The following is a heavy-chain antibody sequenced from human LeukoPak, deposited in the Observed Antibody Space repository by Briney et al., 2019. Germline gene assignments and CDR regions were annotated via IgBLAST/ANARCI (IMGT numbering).Heavy chain of an antibody. CDR3: ARDAVVVVAAPHNWFDP. Sequence: PGGSLRLSCAASGFTFSSYAMSWVRQAPGKGLEWVSAISGSGGSTYYADSVKGRFTISRDNAKNSLYLQMNSLRAEDTAVYYCARDAVVVVAAPHNWFDPWGQGTLVTVSS. CDR1: GFTFSSYA. V-gene: IGHV3-23*01. D-gene: IGHD2-15*01. CDR2: ISGSGGST. J-gene: IGHJ5*02.